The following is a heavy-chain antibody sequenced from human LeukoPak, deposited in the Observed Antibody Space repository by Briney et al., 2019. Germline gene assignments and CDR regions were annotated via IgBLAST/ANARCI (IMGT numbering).Heavy chain of an antibody. D-gene: IGHD3-22*01. CDR3: ARYFTFDSSGYYYTFDY. CDR1: GGSISSSNW. V-gene: IGHV4-4*02. Sequence: SGTLSLTCAVSGGSISSSNWWSWVRQPPGKGLEWIGEIYHSGSTNYNPSLKSRVTMSVDTSKNQFSLKLSSVNAADTAVYYCARYFTFDSSGYYYTFDYWGQGTLVTVSS. CDR2: IYHSGST. J-gene: IGHJ4*02.